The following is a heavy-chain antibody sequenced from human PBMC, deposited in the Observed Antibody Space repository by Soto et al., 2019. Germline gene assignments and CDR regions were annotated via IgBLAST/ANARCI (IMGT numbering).Heavy chain of an antibody. J-gene: IGHJ5*02. CDR2: IYPGDSDT. Sequence: PPATRKLSPRGAGYSCTSYWIGWGRQMTGKGLEGMGIIYPGDSDTRYSPSFQGQVTISADKSISTAYLQWSSLKASDTAMYYCASKKSSSWYKDWFDPWGQGTLVTVSS. CDR1: GYSCTSYW. V-gene: IGHV5-51*01. CDR3: ASKKSSSWYKDWFDP. D-gene: IGHD6-13*01.